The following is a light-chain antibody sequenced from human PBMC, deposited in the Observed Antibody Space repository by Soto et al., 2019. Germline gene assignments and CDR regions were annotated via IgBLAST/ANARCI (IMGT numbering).Light chain of an antibody. Sequence: QSPLTQPASVSGSPGQSITISCTGTSSDVGGYDFVSWYQQYPGKAPKLTIYDVNNRPSGVSNRFFGSKAGNTASLTISGLQAEDEADYFCSSYTSSSTLNEVFGGGTKLTVL. V-gene: IGLV2-14*01. CDR3: SSYTSSSTLNEV. CDR2: DVN. J-gene: IGLJ2*01. CDR1: SSDVGGYDF.